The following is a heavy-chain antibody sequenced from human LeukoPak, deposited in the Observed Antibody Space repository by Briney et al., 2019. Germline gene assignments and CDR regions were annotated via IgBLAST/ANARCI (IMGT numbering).Heavy chain of an antibody. Sequence: GGSLRLSCAASGFTFSTFAMSWVRQTPGKGLEWVSVISGGGGSTDYADSVKGRFTVSRDNSKNTLYLQMDSLTVEDTAVYYCAKSYDISRFYPYWGQGALVTVSS. J-gene: IGHJ4*02. V-gene: IGHV3-23*01. CDR2: ISGGGGST. CDR3: AKSYDISRFYPY. D-gene: IGHD3-22*01. CDR1: GFTFSTFA.